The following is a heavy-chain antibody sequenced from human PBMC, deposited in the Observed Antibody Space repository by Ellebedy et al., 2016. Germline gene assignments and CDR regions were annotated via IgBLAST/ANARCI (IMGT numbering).Heavy chain of an antibody. CDR3: AKDAGGWGGGMDV. Sequence: GGSLRLXCTASGFTFNNYAMHWVRQVPGQGLAWVSGISWNSGDIGYADSVQGRFTISRDDGKNSLYLQMNSVRPEDTALYYCAKDAGGWGGGMDVWGQGTTVTVSS. CDR2: ISWNSGDI. CDR1: GFTFNNYA. D-gene: IGHD3-10*01. V-gene: IGHV3-9*01. J-gene: IGHJ6*02.